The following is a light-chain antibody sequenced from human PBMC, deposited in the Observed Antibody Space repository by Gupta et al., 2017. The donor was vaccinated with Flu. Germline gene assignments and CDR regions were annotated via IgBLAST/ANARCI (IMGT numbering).Light chain of an antibody. J-gene: IGKJ1*01. CDR3: RHSIRCPWT. V-gene: IGKV2-30*01. Sequence: DVVLTQSLPSLPVTLGQPASISCRSSESPVYSDGDSYVCWFQQRPGQSPRRLIYKASNRDSGVPDRISGSGSGTDFTLTISRVEAEDVGVYYCRHSIRCPWTFGRGTKVEI. CDR1: ESPVYSDGDSY. CDR2: KAS.